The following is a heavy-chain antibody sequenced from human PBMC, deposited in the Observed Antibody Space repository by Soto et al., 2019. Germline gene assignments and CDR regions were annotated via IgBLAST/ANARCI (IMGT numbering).Heavy chain of an antibody. CDR2: IYYSGST. CDR3: ARAIFGVVIIPYMDV. J-gene: IGHJ6*03. D-gene: IGHD3-3*01. V-gene: IGHV4-31*03. Sequence: SETLSLTCTVSGGSISSGGYYWSWIRQHPGKGLEWIGYIYYSGSTYYNPSLKSRVTISVDTSKNQFSLKLSSVTAADTAVYYCARAIFGVVIIPYMDVWGKGTTVTVSS. CDR1: GGSISSGGYY.